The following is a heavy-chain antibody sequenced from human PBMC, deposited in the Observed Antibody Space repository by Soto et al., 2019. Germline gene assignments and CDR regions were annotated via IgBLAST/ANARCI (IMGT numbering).Heavy chain of an antibody. Sequence: PSETLSLTCTVSGASISGFYWSWIRKSAGKGLEWIGRIYATGTTDYNPSLKSRVTISLDKSKNQFSLKLTSVTAADSAVYYCARDDHIVVVPTSLGAMDVWDQGTTVTVSS. CDR3: ARDDHIVVVPTSLGAMDV. D-gene: IGHD2-2*01. V-gene: IGHV4-4*07. J-gene: IGHJ6*02. CDR2: IYATGTT. CDR1: GASISGFY.